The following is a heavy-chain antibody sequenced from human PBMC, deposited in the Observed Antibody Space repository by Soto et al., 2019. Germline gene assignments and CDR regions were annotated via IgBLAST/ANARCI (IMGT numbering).Heavy chain of an antibody. CDR1: GYTFTGYY. CDR2: INPNSGGT. Sequence: GASVKVSCKASGYTFTGYYMHWVRQAPGQGLEWMGWINPNSGGTNYAQKFQGWVTMTRDTSISTAYMELSRLRSDDTAVYYCASLVLGYRYGPDAFDIWGQGTMVTV. D-gene: IGHD5-18*01. CDR3: ASLVLGYRYGPDAFDI. V-gene: IGHV1-2*04. J-gene: IGHJ3*02.